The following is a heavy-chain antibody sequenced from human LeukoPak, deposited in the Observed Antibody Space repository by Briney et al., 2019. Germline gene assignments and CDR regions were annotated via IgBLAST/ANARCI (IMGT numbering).Heavy chain of an antibody. V-gene: IGHV3-23*01. Sequence: GGSLSLSCAASGFTFSSYAMSWVRQAPGKGLEWVSAISGSGGSTYYADSVKGRFTISRDNSKNTLYLQMNSLRAEDTAVYYCANYPSCGYDILTGCPYYYYGMDVWGQGTTVTVSS. CDR3: ANYPSCGYDILTGCPYYYYGMDV. CDR1: GFTFSSYA. J-gene: IGHJ6*02. D-gene: IGHD3-9*01. CDR2: ISGSGGST.